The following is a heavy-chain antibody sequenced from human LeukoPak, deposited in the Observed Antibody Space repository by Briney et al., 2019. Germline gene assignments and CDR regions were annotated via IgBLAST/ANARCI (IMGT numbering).Heavy chain of an antibody. CDR2: IYYGGST. J-gene: IGHJ6*02. CDR3: ARDTQIFSAIKKFHYYGMDV. Sequence: PSETLSLTCTVSGGTISRNSDYWGWIRQPPGKGLEWIGSIYYGGSTYYNPSLKSRVTISVDTSKNQFSLKLSSVTVADTGVYYCARDTQIFSAIKKFHYYGMDVWGQGTMVTVSS. V-gene: IGHV4-39*07. CDR1: GGTISRNSDY.